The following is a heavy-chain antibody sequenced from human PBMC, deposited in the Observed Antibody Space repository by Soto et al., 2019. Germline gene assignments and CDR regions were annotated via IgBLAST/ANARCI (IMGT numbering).Heavy chain of an antibody. CDR2: TA. CDR3: ARADAPYYYDYSGFYFGY. Sequence: QLQLEESGPGLVKPSETLSLTCTVSGGSVTASNYWGWIRQPPGKGLEWIGSTASYNPSLKSRVTISVDTSKNQFSLKLNSVTTADTAVYYCARADAPYYYDYSGFYFGYWGQGTRVTVSP. V-gene: IGHV4-61*05. J-gene: IGHJ4*02. D-gene: IGHD3-22*01. CDR1: GGSVTASNY.